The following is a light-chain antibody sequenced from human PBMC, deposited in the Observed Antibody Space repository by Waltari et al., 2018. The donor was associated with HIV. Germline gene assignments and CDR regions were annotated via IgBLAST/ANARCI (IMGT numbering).Light chain of an antibody. V-gene: IGLV3-1*01. CDR3: QAWDSTTLV. Sequence: SYDVTQPISVSVSPGQTATITCSGDKLGNKYTSWSQHKAGQSPVLVNYQGTQPPSGIPVLFSGSNSWHTGTLTISGTQPIDGAYYYCQAWDSTTLVFGGGTKLTVL. CDR1: KLGNKY. CDR2: QGT. J-gene: IGLJ2*01.